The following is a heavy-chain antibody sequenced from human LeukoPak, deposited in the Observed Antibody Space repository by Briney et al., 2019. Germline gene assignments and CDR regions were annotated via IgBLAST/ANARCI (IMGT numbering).Heavy chain of an antibody. CDR1: GGTFSSYA. J-gene: IGHJ5*02. V-gene: IGHV1-69*05. Sequence: SVKVSCKASGGTFSSYAISWVRQAPGQGLEWMGRIIPIFGTANYAQKFQGRVTITTDESTSTAYMELSSLRSEDTAVYYCARGFYDYGDYGGNWFDPGGQGTLVTVSS. D-gene: IGHD4-17*01. CDR2: IIPIFGTA. CDR3: ARGFYDYGDYGGNWFDP.